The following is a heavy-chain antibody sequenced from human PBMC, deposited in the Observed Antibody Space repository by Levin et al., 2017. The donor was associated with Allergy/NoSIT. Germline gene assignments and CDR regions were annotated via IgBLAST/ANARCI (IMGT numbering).Heavy chain of an antibody. J-gene: IGHJ4*02. D-gene: IGHD6-13*01. CDR2: IYYSGST. CDR1: GGSISSSSYY. V-gene: IGHV4-39*01. Sequence: PSETLSLTCTVSGGSISSSSYYWGWIRQPPGKGLEWIGSIYYSGSTYYNPSLKSRVTISVDTSKNQFSLKLSSVTAADTAVYYCARHTAGAAAGPVDYWGQGTLVTVSS. CDR3: ARHTAGAAAGPVDY.